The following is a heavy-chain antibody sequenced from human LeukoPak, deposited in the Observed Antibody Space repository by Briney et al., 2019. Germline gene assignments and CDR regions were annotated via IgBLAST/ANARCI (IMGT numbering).Heavy chain of an antibody. CDR1: GYTFTGYY. D-gene: IGHD1-26*01. Sequence: ASVKVSCKASGYTFTGYYMHWVRQAPGQGLEWMGWINPNSGGTNYAQKFQGRVTMTRDTSISTAYMELSRLRSDDTAVYYCARDWLGATTDYYYYYYMDVWGKGTTVTVSS. CDR3: ARDWLGATTDYYYYYYMDV. CDR2: INPNSGGT. J-gene: IGHJ6*03. V-gene: IGHV1-2*02.